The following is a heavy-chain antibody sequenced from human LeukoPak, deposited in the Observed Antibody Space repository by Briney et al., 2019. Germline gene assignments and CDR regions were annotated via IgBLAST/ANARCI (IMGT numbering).Heavy chain of an antibody. CDR1: GFTFSSYS. D-gene: IGHD3-16*01. CDR3: AGGRITPDY. Sequence: GGSLRLSCAASGFTFSSYSMNWVRQAPGKGLEWVCGISDTGGSAYYADSVKGRFTMSRDNSKNTVSVQMNSLRADDTAVYWCAGGRITPDYWGQGILVTVSS. CDR2: ISDTGGSA. J-gene: IGHJ4*02. V-gene: IGHV3-23*01.